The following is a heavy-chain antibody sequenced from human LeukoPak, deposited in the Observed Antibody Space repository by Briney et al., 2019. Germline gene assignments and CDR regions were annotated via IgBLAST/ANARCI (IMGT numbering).Heavy chain of an antibody. CDR3: ARSRNGYTLYDY. CDR2: INPNSGGT. V-gene: IGHV1-2*02. Sequence: VSVKVSCKASGYTFTGYYMHWVRQAPGQGLEWMGWINPNSGGTNYAQKFQGRVTMTRDTSISTAYMELSRLRSDDTAVYYCARSRNGYTLYDYWGQGTLVTVSS. J-gene: IGHJ4*02. CDR1: GYTFTGYY. D-gene: IGHD5-24*01.